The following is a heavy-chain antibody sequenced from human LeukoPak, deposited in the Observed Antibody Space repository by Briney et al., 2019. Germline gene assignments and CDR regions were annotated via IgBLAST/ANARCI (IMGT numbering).Heavy chain of an antibody. CDR2: INPNNGGT. CDR3: ARGAGPKAFDV. CDR1: GYTFTGNH. Sequence: EASVKVSCTASGYTFTGNHLHWVRQAPGQGLEWMGWINPNNGGTSFAQNFQGRVTLTRDTSISTAYMELSTLRSDDTAVYYCARGAGPKAFDVWGQGTMVTVST. V-gene: IGHV1-2*02. J-gene: IGHJ3*01.